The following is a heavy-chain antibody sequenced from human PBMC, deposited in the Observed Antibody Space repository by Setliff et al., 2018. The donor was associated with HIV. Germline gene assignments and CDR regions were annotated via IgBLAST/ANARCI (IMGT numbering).Heavy chain of an antibody. J-gene: IGHJ4*02. CDR1: GYSISSCYY. Sequence: SETLSLTCAVSGYSISSCYYWGWIRQPPGKGLEWLGSIYHSESNYYNPSLKSRVTTSVDTSKKQFSLRLTSVTAADTAVYYCARGVRDNSGWSSYYFDYWGQGTLVTVSS. V-gene: IGHV4-38-2*01. CDR3: ARGVRDNSGWSSYYFDY. D-gene: IGHD6-19*01. CDR2: IYHSESN.